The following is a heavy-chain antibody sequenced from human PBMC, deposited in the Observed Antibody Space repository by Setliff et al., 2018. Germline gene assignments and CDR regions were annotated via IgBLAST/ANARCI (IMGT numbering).Heavy chain of an antibody. D-gene: IGHD6-19*01. J-gene: IGHJ6*03. Sequence: PSETLSLTCAVYGGSFSGYYWSWIRQPPGKGLEWIGYIYSSGSTYYNPSLKSRVTISVDTSKNQFSLKLSSVTAADMAVYYCAREQWLDPPGYYYMDVWAKGTTVTVSS. V-gene: IGHV4-34*01. CDR2: IYSSGST. CDR3: AREQWLDPPGYYYMDV. CDR1: GGSFSGYY.